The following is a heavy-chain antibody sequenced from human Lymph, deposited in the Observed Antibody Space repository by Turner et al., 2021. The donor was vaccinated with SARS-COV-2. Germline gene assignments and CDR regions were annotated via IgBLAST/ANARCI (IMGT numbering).Heavy chain of an antibody. D-gene: IGHD3-3*01. CDR1: GYTFTSYC. Sequence: EVQLVQCGAEVKKPGESLKISCKGSGYTFTSYCFGWVRQRPGRGLGWMGSIYPGDSDTRYSPSSQGKVTITADKSISTAYLQWGSLKASYTAMYYCARREWGGSLGHIDYWGQGTLVTVSS. J-gene: IGHJ4*02. CDR2: IYPGDSDT. CDR3: ARREWGGSLGHIDY. V-gene: IGHV5-51*01.